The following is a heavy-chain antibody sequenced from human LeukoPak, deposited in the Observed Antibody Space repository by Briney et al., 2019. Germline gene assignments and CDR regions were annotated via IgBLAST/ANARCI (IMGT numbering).Heavy chain of an antibody. J-gene: IGHJ5*02. CDR1: GGSISSYY. V-gene: IGHV4-59*08. Sequence: SETLSLTCTVSGGSISSYYWSWIRQPPGKGLEWIGYIYYSGSTNYNPSLKSRVTISVDTSKNQFSLKLSSVTAADTAVYNCARQVGWLGNYNWFDPWGQGTLVTVSS. D-gene: IGHD6-19*01. CDR2: IYYSGST. CDR3: ARQVGWLGNYNWFDP.